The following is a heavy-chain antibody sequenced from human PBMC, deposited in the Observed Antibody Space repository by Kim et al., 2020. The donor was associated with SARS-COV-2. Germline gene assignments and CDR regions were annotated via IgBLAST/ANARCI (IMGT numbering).Heavy chain of an antibody. CDR3: ARGYYSYGAFDI. Sequence: NYAPKFQGRVTITADKSTSTAYMELSSLRSEDTAVYYCARGYYSYGAFDIWGQGTMVTVSS. D-gene: IGHD3-10*01. J-gene: IGHJ3*02. V-gene: IGHV1-69*04.